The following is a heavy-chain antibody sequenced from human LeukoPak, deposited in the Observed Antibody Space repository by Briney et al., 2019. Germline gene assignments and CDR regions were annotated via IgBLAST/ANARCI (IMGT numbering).Heavy chain of an antibody. CDR1: GFTFSSYG. CDR3: ARDWGSIVVVPAAPENYFDY. D-gene: IGHD2-2*01. CDR2: ISYDGSNK. V-gene: IGHV3-30*03. J-gene: IGHJ4*02. Sequence: GRSLRLSCAASGFTFSSYGMHWVRQAPGKGLEWVAVISYDGSNKYYADSVKGRFTISRDNSKNTLYLQMNSLRAEDTAVYYCARDWGSIVVVPAAPENYFDYWGQGTLVTVSS.